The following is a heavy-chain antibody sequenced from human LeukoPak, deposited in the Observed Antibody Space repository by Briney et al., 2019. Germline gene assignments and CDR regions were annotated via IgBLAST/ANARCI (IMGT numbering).Heavy chain of an antibody. J-gene: IGHJ4*02. D-gene: IGHD2/OR15-2a*01. CDR2: IYYSGTT. Sequence: SETLSLTCAVSGGSISISSDYWGWIRQPPGKGLEWIGDIYYSGTTNYNPSLKSRVTMSVDTSKNQFSLKLNSATAADTAVYYCARRLSTRSYYLDDWGQGTLVTVSS. V-gene: IGHV4-39*01. CDR3: ARRLSTRSYYLDD. CDR1: GGSISISSDY.